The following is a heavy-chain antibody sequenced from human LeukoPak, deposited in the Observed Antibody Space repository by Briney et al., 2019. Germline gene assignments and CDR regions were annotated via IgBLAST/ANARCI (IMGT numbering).Heavy chain of an antibody. CDR3: AKTDYGDPSY. J-gene: IGHJ4*02. D-gene: IGHD4-17*01. Sequence: GGSLRLSCAASGFTFSGSAMHWVRQASGKGLEWVGRIRSKANSYATAYAASVKGRFTISRDDSKNTAYLQMNSLRAEDTAVYYCAKTDYGDPSYWGQGTLVTVSS. CDR1: GFTFSGSA. V-gene: IGHV3-73*01. CDR2: IRSKANSYAT.